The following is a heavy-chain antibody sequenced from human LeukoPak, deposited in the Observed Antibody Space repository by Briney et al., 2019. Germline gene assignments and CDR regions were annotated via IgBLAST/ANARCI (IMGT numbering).Heavy chain of an antibody. CDR2: IYTSGST. V-gene: IGHV4-61*02. CDR3: ARGLGDFWSGYPNWFDP. J-gene: IGHJ5*02. D-gene: IGHD3-3*01. Sequence: SETLSLTCTVSGGSISGGSYYWSWIRQPPGKGLEWIGRIYTSGSTNYNPSLKSRVTISVNTSKNQFSLKLSSVTAADTAVYYCARGLGDFWSGYPNWFDPWGQGTLVTVSS. CDR1: GGSISGGSYY.